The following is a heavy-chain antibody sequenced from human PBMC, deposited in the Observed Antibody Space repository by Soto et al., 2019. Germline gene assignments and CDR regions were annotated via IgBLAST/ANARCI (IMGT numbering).Heavy chain of an antibody. CDR1: GGSISSGGYS. J-gene: IGHJ6*02. CDR2: IYHSGST. V-gene: IGHV4-30-2*01. D-gene: IGHD3-3*01. Sequence: SETLSLTCAVSGGSISSGGYSWSWIRQPPGKGLEWIGYIYHSGSTYYNPSLKSRVTISVDRSKNQFSLKLSSVTAADTAVYYCARARYDFWSGYYTGRPYGMAVWGQGTKVTVSS. CDR3: ARARYDFWSGYYTGRPYGMAV.